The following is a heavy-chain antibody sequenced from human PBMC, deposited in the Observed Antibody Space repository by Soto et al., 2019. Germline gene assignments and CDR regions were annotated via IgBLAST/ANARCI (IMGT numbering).Heavy chain of an antibody. J-gene: IGHJ5*02. CDR1: GYTFTSYG. V-gene: IGHV1-18*01. CDR2: ISAYNGNT. Sequence: PVKLSCKASGYTFTSYGISWVRQTHGQGLEWMGWISAYNGNTNYAQKLQGRVTMTTDTSTSTAYMELRSLRSDDTAVYYCARALDIVVVVAATPVAWFDPWGQGTLVTVSS. D-gene: IGHD2-15*01. CDR3: ARALDIVVVVAATPVAWFDP.